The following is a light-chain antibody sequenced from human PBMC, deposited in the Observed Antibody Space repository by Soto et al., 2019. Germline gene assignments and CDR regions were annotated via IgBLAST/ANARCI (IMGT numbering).Light chain of an antibody. CDR1: QSISSW. V-gene: IGKV1-5*01. CDR2: DAS. J-gene: IGKJ1*01. Sequence: DIQMTQSPSTLSASLGDRVTITCRASQSISSWLAWYQQKPGQAPKLLIYDASTLESGVPSRFSGSGSGTDFTLTISSLQPDDFATYYCQQYDNSPCTFGEGTKVDIK. CDR3: QQYDNSPCT.